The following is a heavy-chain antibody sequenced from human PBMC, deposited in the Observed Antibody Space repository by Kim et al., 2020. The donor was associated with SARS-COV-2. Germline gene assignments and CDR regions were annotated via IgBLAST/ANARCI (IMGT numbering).Heavy chain of an antibody. CDR3: ATGGSGWYLPG. Sequence: RTKYPDSLKGRFTSSRDNSMNTLDLQMNSLSAEDTAVYYCATGGSGWYLPGWGQGTLVTVSS. V-gene: IGHV3-23*05. D-gene: IGHD6-19*01. J-gene: IGHJ4*02. CDR2: RT.